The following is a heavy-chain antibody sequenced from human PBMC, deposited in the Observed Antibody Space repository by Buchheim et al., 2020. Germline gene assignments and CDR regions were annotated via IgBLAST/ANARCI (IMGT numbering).Heavy chain of an antibody. CDR2: ISYDGSNK. D-gene: IGHD3/OR15-3a*01. V-gene: IGHV3-30*18. Sequence: QVQLVESGGGVVQPGRSLRLSCAASGFTFSSYGMHWVRQAPGKGLEWVAVISYDGSNKYYADSVKGRFTISRENSKNTLYLQMNSLRAEDTAVYYCAKVISGSYYYYYGMDVWGQGTT. CDR3: AKVISGSYYYYYGMDV. J-gene: IGHJ6*02. CDR1: GFTFSSYG.